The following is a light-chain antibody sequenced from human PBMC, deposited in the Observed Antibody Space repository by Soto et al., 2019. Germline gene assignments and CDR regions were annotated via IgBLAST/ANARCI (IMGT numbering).Light chain of an antibody. CDR3: NSQTTSGIRV. CDR1: SSDIGGYIY. V-gene: IGLV2-14*03. J-gene: IGLJ1*01. Sequence: QSALTQPASVSGSPGQSITISCTGRSSDIGGYIYVSWFQQHPGKAPKLIIYDVSNRPAGVSNRFSGSRSDSTASLTISGLQAEDEADYYCNSQTTSGIRVFGTGTKLTVL. CDR2: DVS.